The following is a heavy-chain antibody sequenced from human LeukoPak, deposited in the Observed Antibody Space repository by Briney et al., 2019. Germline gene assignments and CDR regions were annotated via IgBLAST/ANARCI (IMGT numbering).Heavy chain of an antibody. CDR3: AKENSGTYLYYFDY. CDR1: GFTFSSYV. V-gene: IGHV3-23*01. Sequence: GGSLRLSCVASGFTFSSYVMSWVRQAPGKGLEWVSAIRGTGGDTFYADSVKGRFTISRDNSKNTLYLQMNSLRPEDTAVYYCAKENSGTYLYYFDYWGQGTLVTVSS. CDR2: IRGTGGDT. J-gene: IGHJ4*02. D-gene: IGHD1-26*01.